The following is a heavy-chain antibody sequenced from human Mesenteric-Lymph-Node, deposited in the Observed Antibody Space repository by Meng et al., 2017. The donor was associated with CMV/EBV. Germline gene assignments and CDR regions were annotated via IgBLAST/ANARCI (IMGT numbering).Heavy chain of an antibody. CDR1: GFIFRYFG. Sequence: GGSLRLSCAASGFIFRYFGMHWVRQAPGKGLEWVAFIRYDGTNEYYADSVKGRFAISRDNPKNTLYLQMNSLRSEDTAVYYCAKVRYCNGVMCPFAEYFEHWGQGSVVTVSS. D-gene: IGHD2-15*01. J-gene: IGHJ1*01. CDR2: IRYDGTNE. CDR3: AKVRYCNGVMCPFAEYFEH. V-gene: IGHV3-30*02.